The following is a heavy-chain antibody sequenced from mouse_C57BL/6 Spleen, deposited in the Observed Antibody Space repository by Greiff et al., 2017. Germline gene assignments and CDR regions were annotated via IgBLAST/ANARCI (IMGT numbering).Heavy chain of an antibody. CDR1: GYAFSSSW. V-gene: IGHV1-82*01. J-gene: IGHJ4*01. CDR3: APYYYGSSYAMGY. CDR2: IYPGDGDT. D-gene: IGHD1-1*01. Sequence: QVQLQQSGPELVKPGASVKISCKASGYAFSSSWMNWVKQRPGKGLEWIGRIYPGDGDTNYNGKFKGKATLTADKSSSTAYMQLSSLTSEDSAVYFCAPYYYGSSYAMGYWGQGTSVTVSS.